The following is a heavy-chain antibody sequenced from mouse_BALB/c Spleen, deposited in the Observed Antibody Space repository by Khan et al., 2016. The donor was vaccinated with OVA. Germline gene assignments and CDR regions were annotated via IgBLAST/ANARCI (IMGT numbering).Heavy chain of an antibody. J-gene: IGHJ3*01. Sequence: VQLKQSGPELVKPGASVKMSCKASGYTFTSYVMHWVKQKPGLGLEWIGYVYPFNDDTKYNEKFKGKATLTSDKSSNTAYMELSSLTSEDSAVYFCAREWGSWFPYWGQGTLITVSA. V-gene: IGHV1S136*01. D-gene: IGHD1-3*01. CDR2: VYPFNDDT. CDR1: GYTFTSYV. CDR3: AREWGSWFPY.